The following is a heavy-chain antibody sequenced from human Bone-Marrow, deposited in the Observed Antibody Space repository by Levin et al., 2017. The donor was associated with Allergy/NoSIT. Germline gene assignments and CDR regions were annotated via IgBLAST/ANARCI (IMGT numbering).Heavy chain of an antibody. J-gene: IGHJ4*02. CDR2: ISYDGSNK. D-gene: IGHD3-10*01. Sequence: GESLKISCAASGFTFSSYAMHWVRQAPGKGLEWVAVISYDGSNKYYADSVKGRFTISRDNSKNTLYLQMNSLRAEDTAVYYCAYYYGSGRSFDYWGQGTLVTVSS. V-gene: IGHV3-30-3*01. CDR1: GFTFSSYA. CDR3: AYYYGSGRSFDY.